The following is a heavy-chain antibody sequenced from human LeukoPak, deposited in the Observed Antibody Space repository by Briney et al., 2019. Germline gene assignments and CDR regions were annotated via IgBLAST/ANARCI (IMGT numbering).Heavy chain of an antibody. CDR1: GYSFTNYW. V-gene: IGHV5-10-1*01. J-gene: IGHJ4*02. D-gene: IGHD3-16*02. CDR2: VDPGDSYI. CDR3: ARHRRLSNFDY. Sequence: HGESLKISCKGSGYSFTNYWITCVRQMPGKGLEWMGGVDPGDSYIKYSPSFQGHVTISADKSISTAYLHWSSLKASDTAMYYCARHRRLSNFDYWGQGTLVTVSS.